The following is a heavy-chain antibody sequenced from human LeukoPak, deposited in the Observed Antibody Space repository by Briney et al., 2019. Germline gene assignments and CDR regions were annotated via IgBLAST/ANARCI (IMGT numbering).Heavy chain of an antibody. D-gene: IGHD1-26*01. CDR1: GFTFSSYS. CDR2: ISSSSSYI. Sequence: GGSLRLSCAASGFTFSSYSMNWVRQAPGKGLEWVSSISSSSSYIYYADSVKGRFTISRDNAKNSLYLQMNSLRAEDTAVYYCARDRVVGATDAFDYWGQGTLVTVSS. V-gene: IGHV3-21*01. J-gene: IGHJ4*02. CDR3: ARDRVVGATDAFDY.